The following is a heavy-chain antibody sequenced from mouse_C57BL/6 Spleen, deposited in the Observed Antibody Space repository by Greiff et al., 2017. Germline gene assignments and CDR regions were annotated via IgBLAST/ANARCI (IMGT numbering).Heavy chain of an antibody. CDR2: IDPNSGGT. J-gene: IGHJ1*03. D-gene: IGHD1-1*01. CDR1: GYTFTSYW. CDR3: ARVITTVVPYWYFDV. V-gene: IGHV1-72*01. Sequence: QVQLQQPGAELVKPGASVKLSCKASGYTFTSYWMHWVKQRPGRGLGWIGRIDPNSGGTKYNEKFKSKATLTVDKPSSTAYMQLSSLTSEDSAVYYCARVITTVVPYWYFDVWGTGTTVTVSS.